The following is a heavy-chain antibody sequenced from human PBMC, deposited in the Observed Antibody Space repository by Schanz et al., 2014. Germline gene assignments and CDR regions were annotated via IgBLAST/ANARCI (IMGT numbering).Heavy chain of an antibody. CDR1: GGTFSSFG. V-gene: IGHV1-69*02. J-gene: IGHJ6*03. Sequence: VQLEQSGAAVKKPGSSVKVSCKASGGTFSSFGINWVRQAPGQGLEWMGRIIPILGIANYAQKFQVRLTMTRDTSASTVYMELSSLRAKYTAVYYCARLGTGMAVAGSVIGAYDYYMDVWGEGTTXTVSS. CDR3: ARLGTGMAVAGSVIGAYDYYMDV. D-gene: IGHD6-19*01. CDR2: IIPILGIA.